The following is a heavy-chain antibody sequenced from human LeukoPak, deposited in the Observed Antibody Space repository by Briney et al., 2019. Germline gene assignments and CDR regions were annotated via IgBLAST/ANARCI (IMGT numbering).Heavy chain of an antibody. CDR2: IYSGGST. J-gene: IGHJ3*02. CDR1: GFTVSSNY. Sequence: PPGGSLRLSCAASGFTVSSNYMSWVRRAPGKGLGWVSGIYSGGSTYSADSVKGRFTISRDNSKNTLHLQMNSPGAEDTAVYYCARHLIVGATEGAFDIWGQGTMVTVSS. V-gene: IGHV3-66*02. D-gene: IGHD1-26*01. CDR3: ARHLIVGATEGAFDI.